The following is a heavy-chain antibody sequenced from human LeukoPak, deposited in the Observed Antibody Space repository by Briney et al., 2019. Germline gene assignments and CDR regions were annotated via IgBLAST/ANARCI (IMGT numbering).Heavy chain of an antibody. J-gene: IGHJ5*02. CDR2: INPNSGGT. Sequence: VASVKVSCKASGYTFTGYYMHWVRQAPGQGLEWMGWINPNSGGTNYAQKFQGRVTMTRDTSISTDYMEMSRLRSDDTAVYYCARGGSSGWFSNWFDPWGQGTLVTVSS. V-gene: IGHV1-2*02. CDR3: ARGGSSGWFSNWFDP. D-gene: IGHD6-19*01. CDR1: GYTFTGYY.